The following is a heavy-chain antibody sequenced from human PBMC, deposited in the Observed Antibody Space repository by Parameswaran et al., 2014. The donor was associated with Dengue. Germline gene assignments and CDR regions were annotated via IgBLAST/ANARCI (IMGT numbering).Heavy chain of an antibody. CDR2: IWYDGSNK. CDR3: ARERGVVVVPAAIYYYYGMDV. J-gene: IGHJ6*02. D-gene: IGHD2-2*02. V-gene: IGHV3-33*01. Sequence: WIRQPPGKGLEWVAVIWYDGSNKYYADSVKGRFTISRDNSKNTLYLQMNSLRAEDTAVYYCARERGVVVVPAAIYYYYGMDVWGQGTTVTVSS.